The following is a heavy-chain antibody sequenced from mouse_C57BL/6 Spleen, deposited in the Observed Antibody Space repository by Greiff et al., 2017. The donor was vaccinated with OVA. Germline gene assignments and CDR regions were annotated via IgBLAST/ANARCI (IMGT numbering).Heavy chain of an antibody. CDR2: IDPETGGT. V-gene: IGHV1-15*01. CDR3: TSPSPYYYGRSCGYFDV. J-gene: IGHJ1*03. Sequence: QVQLQQSGAELVRPGASVTLSCKASGYTFTDYEMHWVKQTPVHGLEWIGAIDPETGGTAYNQKFKGKAILTADKSSSTAYMELRSLTSEDSAVYYCTSPSPYYYGRSCGYFDVWGTGTAVTVSS. CDR1: GYTFTDYE. D-gene: IGHD1-1*01.